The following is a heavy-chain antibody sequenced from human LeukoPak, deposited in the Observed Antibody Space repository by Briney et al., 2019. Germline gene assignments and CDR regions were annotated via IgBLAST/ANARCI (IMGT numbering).Heavy chain of an antibody. CDR3: ARRYSGSWDAFDI. V-gene: IGHV5-51*01. J-gene: IGHJ3*02. CDR2: IYPGDSDT. Sequence: GESLKISCKGSGYSFTSYWIGWVRQRPGKGLEWMGIIYPGDSDTRYSPSFQGQVTISADKSISTAYLQWSSLKASDTAMYYCARRYSGSWDAFDIWGQGTMVTVSS. CDR1: GYSFTSYW. D-gene: IGHD1-26*01.